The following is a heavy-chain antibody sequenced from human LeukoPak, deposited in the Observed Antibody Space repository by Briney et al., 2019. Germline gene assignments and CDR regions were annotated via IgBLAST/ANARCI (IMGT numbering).Heavy chain of an antibody. Sequence: PSETLSLTCTVSGGSISSSSYYWGWIRQPPGKGLEWIGSIYYSGSTYYNPSLKSRVTISVDTSKNQFSLKLSSVTAADTAVYYCARRAYYYCSGSPSGMDVWGQGTTVTVSS. CDR1: GGSISSSSYY. J-gene: IGHJ6*02. D-gene: IGHD3-10*01. CDR3: ARRAYYYCSGSPSGMDV. CDR2: IYYSGST. V-gene: IGHV4-39*01.